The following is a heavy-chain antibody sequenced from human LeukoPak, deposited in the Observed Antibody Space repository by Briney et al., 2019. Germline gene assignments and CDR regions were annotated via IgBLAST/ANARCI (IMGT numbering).Heavy chain of an antibody. CDR2: IWYDGSKK. CDR3: AGDSIPLGESYFHPFGLEV. V-gene: IGHV3-33*01. CDR1: GFSFSSYG. D-gene: IGHD2/OR15-2a*01. Sequence: GSLRLSCAASGFSFSSYGMHWVRQAPGKGLEWVAVIWYDGSKKYYADSVKGRFIISRDNSRNTLYLQMNSLRVEDTTVYYCAGDSIPLGESYFHPFGLEVWGQGTTGRVSS. J-gene: IGHJ6*02.